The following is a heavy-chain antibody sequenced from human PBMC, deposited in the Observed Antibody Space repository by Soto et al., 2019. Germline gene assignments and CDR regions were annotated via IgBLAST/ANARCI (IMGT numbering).Heavy chain of an antibody. D-gene: IGHD1-1*01. Sequence: EVQLLESGGGLVQPGGSLSLSCAASGFTFSSYAMRWVRKAQGKGLEWGSGISSNVVTTYYADSVKGRCTISRDNSKRTLYLQLNNLRAEDMAVYYCANLYWSQLPNSFDSWGQGTLVTVIS. CDR2: ISSNVVTT. V-gene: IGHV3-23*01. CDR3: ANLYWSQLPNSFDS. CDR1: GFTFSSYA. J-gene: IGHJ4*02.